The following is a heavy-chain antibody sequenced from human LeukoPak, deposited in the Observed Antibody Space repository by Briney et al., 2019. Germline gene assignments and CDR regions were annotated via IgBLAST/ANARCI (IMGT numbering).Heavy chain of an antibody. Sequence: SETLSLTCTVSGDSISSYYWSWIRQPPGKGLDWIGYISYSGSTSYNPSLKSRVTLSLDTSKNQLSLRLTSVTVADTAVYFCARHAKAVAATGPLAYWGQGTLVTVSS. V-gene: IGHV4-59*08. J-gene: IGHJ4*02. CDR1: GDSISSYY. CDR3: ARHAKAVAATGPLAY. CDR2: ISYSGST. D-gene: IGHD6-19*01.